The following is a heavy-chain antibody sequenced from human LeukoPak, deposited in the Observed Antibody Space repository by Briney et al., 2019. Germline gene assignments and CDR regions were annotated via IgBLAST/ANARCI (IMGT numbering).Heavy chain of an antibody. Sequence: PGGSLRLSCEASGFTFSSYGMIWVRQAPGKGLEWISFIRSDSTTEYADSVRGRFTISRDNAKNSLYLQMNSLRAEDTAVYYCARDRRLQSWEMATIPNAFDIWGQGTMVTVSS. CDR2: IRSDSTT. CDR3: ARDRRLQSWEMATIPNAFDI. CDR1: GFTFSSYG. D-gene: IGHD5-24*01. J-gene: IGHJ3*02. V-gene: IGHV3-69-1*01.